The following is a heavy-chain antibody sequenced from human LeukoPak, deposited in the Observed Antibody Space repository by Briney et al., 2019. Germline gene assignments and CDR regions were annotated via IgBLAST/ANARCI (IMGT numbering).Heavy chain of an antibody. CDR3: ARQVDKTMALPDF. CDR2: ISGYNGNT. D-gene: IGHD4/OR15-4a*01. Sequence: ASVKVSCKASTYIFFTHGITWVRQAPGQGLEWMGWISGYNGNTNYAQKLQDRVTMTIDTSTNTAYLELRSLRSDDTAVYYCARQVDKTMALPDFWGRGTLVTVSS. CDR1: TYIFFTHG. J-gene: IGHJ4*02. V-gene: IGHV1-18*04.